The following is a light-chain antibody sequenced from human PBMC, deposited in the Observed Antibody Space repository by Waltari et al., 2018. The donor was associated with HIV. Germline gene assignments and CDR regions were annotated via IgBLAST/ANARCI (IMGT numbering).Light chain of an antibody. J-gene: IGLJ2*01. CDR2: NNN. V-gene: IGLV1-44*01. CDR3: AAWDDSLSGRV. Sequence: QSVLTQPPSASGTPGQRVTISCSGSSSNIGRNSVNWYQQLPGTAPKLLIYNNNERPSGVPDRFSGSRSGTSASLAISGLQSEDEADYYCAAWDDSLSGRVFGGGTKLTVL. CDR1: SSNIGRNS.